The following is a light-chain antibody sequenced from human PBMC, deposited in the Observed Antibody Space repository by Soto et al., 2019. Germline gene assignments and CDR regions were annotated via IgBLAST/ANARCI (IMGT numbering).Light chain of an antibody. CDR3: QAWDTSAVVV. V-gene: IGLV3-1*01. J-gene: IGLJ2*01. CDR2: QDN. CDR1: RLGDKF. Sequence: SSELTQPPSVSVSPGQTATVTCSGDRLGDKFVSWYHQKAGQWPALVIYQDNKRPSGIPGRFSGSNSGTTATLTISGTQVIDEGDYFCQAWDTSAVVVFGGGTKLTVL.